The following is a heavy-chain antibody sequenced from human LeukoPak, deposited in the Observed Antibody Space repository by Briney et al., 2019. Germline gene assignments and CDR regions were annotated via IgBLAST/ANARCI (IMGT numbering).Heavy chain of an antibody. D-gene: IGHD4/OR15-4a*01. CDR3: ARDPTNYPNYYYYYMDV. Sequence: GGSLRLSCAASGFTFSSYAMHWVRQAPGKGLEWVAVISYDGSNKYYADSVKGRFTISRDNSKNTLYLQMNSLRAEDTAVYYCARDPTNYPNYYYYYMDVWGKGTTVTVS. CDR2: ISYDGSNK. J-gene: IGHJ6*03. V-gene: IGHV3-30-3*01. CDR1: GFTFSSYA.